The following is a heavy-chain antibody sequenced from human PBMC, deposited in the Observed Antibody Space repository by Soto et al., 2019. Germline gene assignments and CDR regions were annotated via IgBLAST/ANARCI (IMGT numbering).Heavy chain of an antibody. CDR2: IWYDGSNK. CDR1: GFTFSSYG. V-gene: IGHV3-33*01. J-gene: IGHJ4*02. Sequence: GGSLRLSCAASGFTFSSYGMHWVRQAPGKGLEWVAVIWYDGSNKYYADSVKGRFTISRDNSKNTLYLQMNSLRAEDTAVYYCARFHTVTTGFDYWCQGTLVTVSS. D-gene: IGHD4-17*01. CDR3: ARFHTVTTGFDY.